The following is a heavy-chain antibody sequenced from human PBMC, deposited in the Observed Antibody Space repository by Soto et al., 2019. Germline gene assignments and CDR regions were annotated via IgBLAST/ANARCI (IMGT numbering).Heavy chain of an antibody. J-gene: IGHJ2*01. CDR2: INPNSGVT. CDR3: AKDGDMAAAGTDWYFDL. Sequence: QVQLVQSGAEVKKPGASVKVSCKASGYTFTAFYIYWVRQAPGQGLEWMGWINPNSGVTNSEQKFQDRVSMTRDTYISPGYMELSRLTSDDTAVYYCAKDGDMAAAGTDWYFDLWGRGTPVTVSS. D-gene: IGHD6-13*01. CDR1: GYTFTAFY. V-gene: IGHV1-2*02.